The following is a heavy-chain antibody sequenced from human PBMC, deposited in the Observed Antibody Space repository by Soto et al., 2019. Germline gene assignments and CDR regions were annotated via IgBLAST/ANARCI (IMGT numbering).Heavy chain of an antibody. J-gene: IGHJ4*02. V-gene: IGHV1-18*01. CDR1: GYTFTSYG. Sequence: ASVKFSCTASGYTFTSYGISWVRQAPGQGLEWMGWISAYNGNTNYAQKLQGRVTMTTDTSTSTAYMELRSLRSDDTAVYYCASSNEYSSSSGFDYWGQGTLVTVSS. CDR2: ISAYNGNT. D-gene: IGHD6-6*01. CDR3: ASSNEYSSSSGFDY.